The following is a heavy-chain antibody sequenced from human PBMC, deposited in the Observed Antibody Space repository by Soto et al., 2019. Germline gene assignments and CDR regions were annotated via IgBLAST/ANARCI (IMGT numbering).Heavy chain of an antibody. CDR3: TEFGITGTP. CDR1: GFTFSGSA. J-gene: IGHJ4*02. CDR2: IRSKANSYAT. Sequence: HPGGSLRLSCAASGFTFSGSAMHWVRQASGKGLEWVGRIRSKANSYATAYAASVKGRFTISRDDSKNTAYLQMNSLKTEDTAVYYCTEFGITGTPWGQGTLVTVSS. D-gene: IGHD1-20*01. V-gene: IGHV3-73*01.